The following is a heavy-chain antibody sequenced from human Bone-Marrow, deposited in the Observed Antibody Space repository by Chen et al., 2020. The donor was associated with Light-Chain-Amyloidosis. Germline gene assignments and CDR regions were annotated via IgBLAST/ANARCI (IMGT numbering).Heavy chain of an antibody. CDR3: ARGGCSGGSCYFTYFYYYYGMDV. Sequence: QVQLVQSGAEVKKPGASVKVSCKASGYTFTSYDINWVRQATGQGLEWMGWMNPNSGNTGYAQKCQGRVTMTRNTSISTAYMELSSLRSEDTAVYYCARGGCSGGSCYFTYFYYYYGMDVWGQGTTVTVSS. D-gene: IGHD2-15*01. V-gene: IGHV1-8*01. J-gene: IGHJ6*02. CDR2: MNPNSGNT. CDR1: GYTFTSYD.